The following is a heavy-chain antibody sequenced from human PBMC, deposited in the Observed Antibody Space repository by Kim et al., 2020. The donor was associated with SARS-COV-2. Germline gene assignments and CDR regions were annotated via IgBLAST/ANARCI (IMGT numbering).Heavy chain of an antibody. CDR1: GFTFSSYA. CDR2: ISYDGTNK. Sequence: GGSLRLSCAASGFTFSSYAMHWVRQAPGKGLEWVAVISYDGTNKYYADSVKGRFTISRDNSKNTLYLQMNSLRAEDTAVYYCARGGLRFLEPYYYYGMDVWGQGTTVTVSS. CDR3: ARGGLRFLEPYYYYGMDV. D-gene: IGHD3-3*01. V-gene: IGHV3-30-3*01. J-gene: IGHJ6*02.